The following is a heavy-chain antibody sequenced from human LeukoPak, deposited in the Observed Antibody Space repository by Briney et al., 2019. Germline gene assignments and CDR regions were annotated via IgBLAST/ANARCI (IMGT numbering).Heavy chain of an antibody. CDR3: AVCSGSYYNNYYDY. J-gene: IGHJ4*02. CDR2: ISAYNGNT. D-gene: IGHD3-10*02. CDR1: GYTFTSYG. V-gene: IGHV1-18*01. Sequence: GASVKVSCKASGYTFTSYGISWVRQAPGQGLEWMGWISAYNGNTNYAQKLQGRVTMTTDTSTSTAYMELRSLRSEDTAVYYCAVCSGSYYNNYYDYWGQGTLVTVSS.